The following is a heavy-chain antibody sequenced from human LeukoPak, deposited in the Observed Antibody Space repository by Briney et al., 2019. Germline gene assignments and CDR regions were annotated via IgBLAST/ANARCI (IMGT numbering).Heavy chain of an antibody. CDR2: ISSSSSYI. CDR1: GFTFSSYS. J-gene: IGHJ5*02. CDR3: VRASHPGGWFDP. D-gene: IGHD3-10*01. V-gene: IGHV3-21*01. Sequence: GGSLRLSCAASGFTFSSYSMNWVHQAPGKGLEWVSSISSSSSYIYYADSVKGRFTISRDNAKNSLYLQMNSLRAEDTAMYYCVRASHPGGWFDPWGQGTLVTVSS.